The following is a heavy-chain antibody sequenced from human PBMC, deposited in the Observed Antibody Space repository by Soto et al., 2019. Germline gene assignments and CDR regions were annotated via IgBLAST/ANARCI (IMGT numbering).Heavy chain of an antibody. J-gene: IGHJ4*02. CDR2: ISSSSSYI. Sequence: GGSLRLSCAASGFTFSSYSMNWVRQAPGKGLEWVSSISSSSSYIYYADSVKGRFTISRDNAKNSLYLQMNSLRAEDTAVYYCARVSAPDIVPSYSYGYFPPHQNDYWGQGTLVTVSS. V-gene: IGHV3-21*01. CDR1: GFTFSSYS. D-gene: IGHD5-18*01. CDR3: ARVSAPDIVPSYSYGYFPPHQNDY.